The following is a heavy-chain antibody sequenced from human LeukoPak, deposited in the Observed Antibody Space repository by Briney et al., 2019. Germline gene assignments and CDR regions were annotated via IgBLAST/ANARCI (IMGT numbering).Heavy chain of an antibody. D-gene: IGHD3/OR15-3a*01. J-gene: IGHJ4*02. V-gene: IGHV3-7*01. CDR1: GFIFRSHL. CDR3: ARDHTAPTIIWDC. CDR2: INPDGSEM. Sequence: PGGSLRLSCETSGFIFRSHLMSWVRQAPGKGLEWVANINPDGSEMHYVDSVKGRITVSRDNAKNSMCLQMNSLRAEDTAVYYCARDHTAPTIIWDCWGQGTLVTVSS.